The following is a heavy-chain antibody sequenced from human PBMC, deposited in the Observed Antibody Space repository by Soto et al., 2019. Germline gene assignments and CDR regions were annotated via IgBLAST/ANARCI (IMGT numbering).Heavy chain of an antibody. D-gene: IGHD2-15*01. V-gene: IGHV1-46*03. CDR3: ARAGVVVVVAATVGHDAFDI. Sequence: GASVKVSCKASGYTFTSYYMHWVRQAPGQGLEWMGIINPSGGSTSYAQKFQGRVTMTRDTSTSTVYMELSSLRSEDTAVYYCARAGVVVVVAATVGHDAFDIWGQGTMVTVSS. CDR1: GYTFTSYY. J-gene: IGHJ3*02. CDR2: INPSGGST.